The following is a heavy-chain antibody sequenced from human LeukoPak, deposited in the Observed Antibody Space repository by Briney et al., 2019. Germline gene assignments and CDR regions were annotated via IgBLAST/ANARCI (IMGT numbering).Heavy chain of an antibody. D-gene: IGHD6-6*01. CDR1: GYTFTSYA. J-gene: IGHJ6*03. CDR3: ARASSIAAPYYYYYMDV. V-gene: IGHV7-4-1*02. Sequence: ASVTVSCKASGYTFTSYAMNWVRQAPGQGLEWMGWINTNTGNPTYAQGFTGRFVFSLDTSVSTAYLQISSLKAEDTAVYYCARASSIAAPYYYYYMDVWGKGTTVTVSS. CDR2: INTNTGNP.